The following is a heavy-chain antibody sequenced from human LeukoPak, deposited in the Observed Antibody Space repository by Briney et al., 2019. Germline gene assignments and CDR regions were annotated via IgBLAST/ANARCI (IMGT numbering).Heavy chain of an antibody. Sequence: GRSLRLSCAASGFIFSNYGMHWVRQAPGKGLEWVAVISYDGSNKYYTDSVKGRFTISRDNSKNTLYLQMNSLRAEGTAVYYCAKDRTAGYDGLVDYWGQGTLVTVSS. CDR1: GFIFSNYG. J-gene: IGHJ4*02. CDR2: ISYDGSNK. D-gene: IGHD5-12*01. CDR3: AKDRTAGYDGLVDY. V-gene: IGHV3-30*18.